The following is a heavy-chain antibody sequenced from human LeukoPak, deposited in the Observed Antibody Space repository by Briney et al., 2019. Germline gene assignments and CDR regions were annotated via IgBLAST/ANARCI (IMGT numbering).Heavy chain of an antibody. Sequence: SETLSLTCTVSGGSISSYYWSWIRQPPGKGLEWIRYIYYSGSTNYNPSLKSRVTISVDTSKNQFSLKLSSVTAADTAVYYCARDGGRDGYPAAFDYWGQGTLVTVSS. V-gene: IGHV4-59*01. J-gene: IGHJ4*02. CDR3: ARDGGRDGYPAAFDY. CDR2: IYYSGST. CDR1: GGSISSYY. D-gene: IGHD5-24*01.